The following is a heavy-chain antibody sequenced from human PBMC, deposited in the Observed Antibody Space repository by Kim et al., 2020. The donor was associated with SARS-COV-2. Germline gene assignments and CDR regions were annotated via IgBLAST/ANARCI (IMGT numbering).Heavy chain of an antibody. CDR1: GYSFTSYW. CDR3: ARQEGVDSGDYGEPTPAGMDV. V-gene: IGHV5-51*01. D-gene: IGHD4-17*01. CDR2: IYPGDSDT. Sequence: GESLKISCKGSGYSFTSYWIGWVRQMPGKGLEWMGIIYPGDSDTRYSPSFQGQVTISADKSISTAYLQWSSLKASDTAMYYCARQEGVDSGDYGEPTPAGMDVWGQGTTVTVSS. J-gene: IGHJ6*02.